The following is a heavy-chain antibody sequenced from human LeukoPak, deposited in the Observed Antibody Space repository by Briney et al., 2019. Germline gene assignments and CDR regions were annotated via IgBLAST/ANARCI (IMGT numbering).Heavy chain of an antibody. CDR2: ISSSSSYI. D-gene: IGHD3-22*01. J-gene: IGHJ4*02. CDR1: GFTFSSYS. CDR3: ARDRCPYYDSSGQSDY. Sequence: GGSLRLSCAASGFTFSSYSMNWVRQAPGKGLEWVSSISSSSSYIYYADSVKGRFTISRDNAKNSLYLQMNSLRAEGTAVYYCARDRCPYYDSSGQSDYWGEGTLVTVSS. V-gene: IGHV3-21*01.